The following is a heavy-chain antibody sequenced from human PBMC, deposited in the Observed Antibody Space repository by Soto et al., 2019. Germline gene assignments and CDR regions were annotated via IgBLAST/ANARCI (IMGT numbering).Heavy chain of an antibody. CDR1: GYTFTSYG. D-gene: IGHD1-20*01. CDR2: ISAYNGNT. V-gene: IGHV1-18*01. J-gene: IGHJ4*02. CDR3: ARDAAIGMKDY. Sequence: QVQLVQSGAEVKKPGASVKVSCKASGYTFTSYGISWGRQAPGQGLEWMGWISAYNGNTKYAQKLQGRTTMTTDTSTTTAYMGTRSLISDDTAVYYCARDAAIGMKDYWGQGTLVTVS.